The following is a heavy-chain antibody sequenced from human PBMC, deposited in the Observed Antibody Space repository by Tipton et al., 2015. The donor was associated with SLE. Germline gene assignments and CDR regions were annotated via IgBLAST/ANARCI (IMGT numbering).Heavy chain of an antibody. J-gene: IGHJ6*02. Sequence: GSLRLSCAASGFTVSSNYMSWVRQAPGKGLEWVSVIYSGGSTYYADSVKGRFTISRDNSKNTPYLQMNSLRAEDTAVYYCAREAAAGVDYYYYYGMDVWGQGTTVTVSS. D-gene: IGHD6-13*01. CDR3: AREAAAGVDYYYYYGMDV. CDR1: GFTVSSNY. CDR2: IYSGGST. V-gene: IGHV3-53*01.